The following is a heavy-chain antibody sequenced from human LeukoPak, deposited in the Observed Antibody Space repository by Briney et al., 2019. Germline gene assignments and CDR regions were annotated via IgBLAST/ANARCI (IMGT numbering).Heavy chain of an antibody. D-gene: IGHD6-19*01. Sequence: GASVKVSCKTSGYSFTDYDIHWVRQATGQGLEWMGWMNPKTDNTEYAQKFQGRVTLTWTTSISTAYMELSSLRSEDTAVYYCARLGYSSGWYVGNWFDPWGQGTLVTVSS. CDR2: MNPKTDNT. CDR1: GYSFTDYD. CDR3: ARLGYSSGWYVGNWFDP. V-gene: IGHV1-8*01. J-gene: IGHJ5*02.